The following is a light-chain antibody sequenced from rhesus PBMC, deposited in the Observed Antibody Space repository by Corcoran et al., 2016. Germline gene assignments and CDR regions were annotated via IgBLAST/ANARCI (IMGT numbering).Light chain of an antibody. CDR3: QQYSNWPT. Sequence: EIVLTQSPATLSLSPGERATLSCRASQSVSSSLAWYQQKPGQAPRLLIYDAPSRATGIPDRFSGSGSGTDFPLTISSLEPEDVGVYYCQQYSNWPTFGGGAKVELK. J-gene: IGKJ4*01. V-gene: IGKV3-35*01. CDR1: QSVSSS. CDR2: DAP.